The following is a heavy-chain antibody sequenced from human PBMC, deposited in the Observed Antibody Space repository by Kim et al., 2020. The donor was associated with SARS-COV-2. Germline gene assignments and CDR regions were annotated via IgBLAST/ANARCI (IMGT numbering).Heavy chain of an antibody. CDR1: GYTFTGYY. D-gene: IGHD1-1*01. J-gene: IGHJ4*02. Sequence: ASVKVSCKASGYTFTGYYMHWVRQAPGQGLEWMGWINPNSGGTNYAQKFQGRVTMTRDTSTSTAYMELSRLRSDDTAVYYCARSVSGTTGNFMLDYWGQGTLVTVSS. V-gene: IGHV1-2*02. CDR3: ARSVSGTTGNFMLDY. CDR2: INPNSGGT.